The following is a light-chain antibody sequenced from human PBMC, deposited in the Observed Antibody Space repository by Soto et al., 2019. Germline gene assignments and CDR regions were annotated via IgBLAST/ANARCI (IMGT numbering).Light chain of an antibody. CDR3: QQYASLPIT. CDR1: QSISSY. Sequence: DIQMTQSPSSLSASVGDRVTITCRASQSISSYLNWYQQKPGKAPNLLIYDASNLDTGVPSRFTGSGSGTDVTFTITSLQSDDVATYYCQQYASLPITFGQGTRLE. CDR2: DAS. V-gene: IGKV1-33*01. J-gene: IGKJ5*01.